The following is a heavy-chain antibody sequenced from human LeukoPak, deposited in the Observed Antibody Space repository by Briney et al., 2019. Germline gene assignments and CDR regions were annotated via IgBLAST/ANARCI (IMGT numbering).Heavy chain of an antibody. D-gene: IGHD3-22*01. Sequence: SQTLSLTCTVSGGSISSGGYYWSWIRQHPGKGLEWIGYIYYSGSTNYNPSLKSRVTISVDTSKNQFSLKLSSVTAADTAVYYCARGPNYYDSSGYNRVYFDYWGQGTLVTVSS. CDR2: IYYSGST. V-gene: IGHV4-31*03. J-gene: IGHJ4*02. CDR3: ARGPNYYDSSGYNRVYFDY. CDR1: GGSISSGGYY.